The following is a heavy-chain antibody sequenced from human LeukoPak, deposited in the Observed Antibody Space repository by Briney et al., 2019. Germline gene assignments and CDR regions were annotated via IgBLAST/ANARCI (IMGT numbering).Heavy chain of an antibody. Sequence: GGSLRLSCAASGFTFSSYSMNWVRQAPGKGLEWVSPISSSSSYIYYADSVKGRFTISRDDSQNTVYLQMDSLRAEDTAVYYCTTRLQHHFDYWGQGTQVTVSS. CDR2: ISSSSSYI. D-gene: IGHD2-15*01. CDR3: TTRLQHHFDY. CDR1: GFTFSSYS. V-gene: IGHV3-21*04. J-gene: IGHJ4*02.